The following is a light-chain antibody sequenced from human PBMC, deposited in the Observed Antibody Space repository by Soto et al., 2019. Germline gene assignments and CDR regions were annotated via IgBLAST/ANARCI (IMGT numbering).Light chain of an antibody. Sequence: EIVITQSPATLSVSPGERATLSCRASQSVSSNLAWYQQKLGQAPRLLIYGASTRANGIPARFSGSGSGTELTLTISSLQSEDFAVYYCQQYHNWPTITFGQGTRLEIK. CDR2: GAS. CDR1: QSVSSN. CDR3: QQYHNWPTIT. J-gene: IGKJ5*01. V-gene: IGKV3D-15*01.